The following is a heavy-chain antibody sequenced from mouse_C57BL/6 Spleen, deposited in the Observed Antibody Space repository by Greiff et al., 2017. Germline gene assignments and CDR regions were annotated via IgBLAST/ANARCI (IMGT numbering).Heavy chain of an antibody. D-gene: IGHD2-3*01. CDR2: IDPEDGDT. Sequence: VQLQQSGAELVRPGASVKLSCTASGFNIKDYYMHWVKQRPEQGLEWIGRIDPEDGDTEYAPKFQGKATMTADTSSNTAYLQLSSLTSEDTAVYYCTTVSIYDGYYYAMDYWGQGTSVTVSS. V-gene: IGHV14-1*01. J-gene: IGHJ4*01. CDR3: TTVSIYDGYYYAMDY. CDR1: GFNIKDYY.